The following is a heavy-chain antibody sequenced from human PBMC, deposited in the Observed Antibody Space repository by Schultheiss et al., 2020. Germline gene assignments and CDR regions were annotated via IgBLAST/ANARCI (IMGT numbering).Heavy chain of an antibody. CDR3: ARSGGNSAGYYYYGMDV. CDR1: GASISSSTYY. D-gene: IGHD4-23*01. J-gene: IGHJ6*02. V-gene: IGHV4-39*07. CDR2: IYHSGST. Sequence: SQTLSLTCAVSGASISSSTYYWGWIRQPPGKGLEWIGSIYHSGSTYYNPSLKSRVTISVDTSKNQFSLKLSSVTAADTAVYYCARSGGNSAGYYYYGMDVWGQGTTVTVSS.